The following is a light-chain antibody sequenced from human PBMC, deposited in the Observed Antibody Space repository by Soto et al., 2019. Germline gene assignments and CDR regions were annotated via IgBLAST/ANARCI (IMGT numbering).Light chain of an antibody. Sequence: EIVMTQSPATLSVSPGERVTLSCRASQSLSSDLAWYQQKPGQAPRLLIYGASTRATGIPARFSGSGSGTEFTLTISSLQSEDFAVYYCQQYNDWPPWTFGQGTKVDIK. CDR2: GAS. J-gene: IGKJ1*01. CDR3: QQYNDWPPWT. CDR1: QSLSSD. V-gene: IGKV3-15*01.